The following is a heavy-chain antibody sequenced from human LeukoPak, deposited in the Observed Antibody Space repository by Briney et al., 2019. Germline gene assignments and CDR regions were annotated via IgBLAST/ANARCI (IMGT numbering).Heavy chain of an antibody. CDR2: IRQDGGEA. V-gene: IGHV3-7*01. CDR3: ASLRSSY. Sequence: GGSLRLSCAASGFTFSDYWMTWVRQAPGKGLEWLANIRQDGGEAFYVDSMKGRFTISRDNAKNSLYLQTSSLRDEDTAVYYCASLRSSYWGQGTLVTVSS. CDR1: GFTFSDYW. J-gene: IGHJ4*02.